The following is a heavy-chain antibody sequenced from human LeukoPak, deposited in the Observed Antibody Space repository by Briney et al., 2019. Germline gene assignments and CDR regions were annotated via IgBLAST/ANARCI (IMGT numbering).Heavy chain of an antibody. V-gene: IGHV3-30-3*01. Sequence: GRSLRLSCAASGFTFSSYAMHWVRQAPGKGLEWVAVISYDGSNKYYADSVKGRFTISRDNSKNTLYLQMNSLRAEDTAAYYCARGSGPVTPYYYYGMDVWGQGTTVTVSS. CDR3: ARGSGPVTPYYYYGMDV. D-gene: IGHD1-14*01. J-gene: IGHJ6*02. CDR1: GFTFSSYA. CDR2: ISYDGSNK.